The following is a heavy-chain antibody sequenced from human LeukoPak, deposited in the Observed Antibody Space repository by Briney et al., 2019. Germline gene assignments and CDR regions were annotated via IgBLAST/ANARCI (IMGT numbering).Heavy chain of an antibody. D-gene: IGHD2-15*01. CDR1: GGTFSSYA. V-gene: IGHV1-69*01. J-gene: IGHJ4*02. CDR3: ASRYCSGGSCYLGPFDY. CDR2: IIPIFGTA. Sequence: SVKVSCKASGGTFSSYAISWVRQAPGQGLEWMGGIIPIFGTANYTQKFQGRVTITADESTSTAYMELSSLRSEDTAVYYCASRYCSGGSCYLGPFDYWGQGTLVTVSS.